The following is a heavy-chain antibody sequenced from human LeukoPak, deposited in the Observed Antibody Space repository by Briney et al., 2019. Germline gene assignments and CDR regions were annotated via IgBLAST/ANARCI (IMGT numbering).Heavy chain of an antibody. CDR1: GYTFTSYG. J-gene: IGHJ4*02. Sequence: GASVKVSCKASGYTFTSYGISWVRQAPGQGLEWIAWISAYNGNTNYAQKLQGRVTMTTDTSTSTAYMELRSLRSDDTAVYYCAREGRDGYNRNYFDYWGQGILVTVSS. D-gene: IGHD5-24*01. V-gene: IGHV1-18*01. CDR3: AREGRDGYNRNYFDY. CDR2: ISAYNGNT.